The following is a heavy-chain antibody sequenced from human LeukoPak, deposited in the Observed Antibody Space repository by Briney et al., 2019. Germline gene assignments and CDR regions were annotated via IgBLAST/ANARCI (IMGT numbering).Heavy chain of an antibody. Sequence: PGGSLRLSCVASGFTFSSYWMHWVRQAPGKGLVWVSRIKSDGSSTSYADSVKGRFTISRDNAKNTLYLQMNSLRAEDTAVYYCARAGGNWAIDYWGQGTLVTVSS. J-gene: IGHJ4*02. CDR2: IKSDGSST. CDR3: ARAGGNWAIDY. D-gene: IGHD1-1*01. V-gene: IGHV3-74*01. CDR1: GFTFSSYW.